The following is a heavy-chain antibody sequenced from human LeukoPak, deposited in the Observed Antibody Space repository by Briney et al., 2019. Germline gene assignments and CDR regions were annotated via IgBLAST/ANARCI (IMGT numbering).Heavy chain of an antibody. D-gene: IGHD5-24*01. Sequence: SETLSLTCAVSGYSNSSGYYWGWIRQPPVKGLEWIGSIYHSGSTYYNPSLKSRVTISVDTSKNQFSLKLSSVTAADTSVYYCARQFRAYFDYWGQGTLVTVSS. CDR3: ARQFRAYFDY. V-gene: IGHV4-38-2*01. CDR1: GYSNSSGYY. J-gene: IGHJ4*02. CDR2: IYHSGST.